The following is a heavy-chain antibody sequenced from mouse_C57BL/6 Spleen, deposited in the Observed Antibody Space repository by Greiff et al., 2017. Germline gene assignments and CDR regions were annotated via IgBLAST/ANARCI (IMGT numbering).Heavy chain of an antibody. CDR3: ARTRITTVPGGAMDY. J-gene: IGHJ4*01. Sequence: VQLKQSGPELVKHGASVKMSCKASGYTFTDYNMHWVKQSHGKSLEWIGYINPNNGGTSYNQKFKGKATLTVNKSSSTAYMELRSLTSEDSAVYYCARTRITTVPGGAMDYWGQGTSVTVSS. D-gene: IGHD1-1*01. V-gene: IGHV1-22*01. CDR1: GYTFTDYN. CDR2: INPNNGGT.